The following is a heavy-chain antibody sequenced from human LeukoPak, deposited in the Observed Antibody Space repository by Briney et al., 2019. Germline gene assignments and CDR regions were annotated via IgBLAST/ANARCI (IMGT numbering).Heavy chain of an antibody. J-gene: IGHJ4*02. D-gene: IGHD3-22*01. Sequence: PGGSLRLSCAASGFTFDDYGMSWVRQAPGKVLEWVSGINWNGGSTGYADSVKGRFTISRDNAKNSLYLQMNSLRAEDTALYYCARRTHAYYYDSSGYYYFDYWGQGTLVTVSS. CDR2: INWNGGST. V-gene: IGHV3-20*04. CDR1: GFTFDDYG. CDR3: ARRTHAYYYDSSGYYYFDY.